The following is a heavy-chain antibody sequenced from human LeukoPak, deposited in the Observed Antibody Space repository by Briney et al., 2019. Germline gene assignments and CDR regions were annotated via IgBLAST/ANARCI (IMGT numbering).Heavy chain of an antibody. CDR3: AGIWGLSSSWSWGFEY. CDR2: ISGSGDTT. V-gene: IGHV3-23*01. CDR1: GFTFSNYA. Sequence: PGGSLRLSCAASGFTFSNYAMSWVRQAPGKGLEWVSVISGSGDTTYYADSVKGWFTISRDPSQNTVYLQMSSLRAEHTAVYYCAGIWGLSSSWSWGFEYWGQGTLVTVSS. D-gene: IGHD6-13*01. J-gene: IGHJ4*02.